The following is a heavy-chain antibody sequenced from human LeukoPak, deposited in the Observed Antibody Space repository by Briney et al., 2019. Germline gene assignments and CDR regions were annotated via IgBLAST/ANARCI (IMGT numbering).Heavy chain of an antibody. CDR3: ARDGPYLWFDP. CDR1: GFTFSSYA. CDR2: ISYDGSNK. J-gene: IGHJ5*02. V-gene: IGHV3-30-3*01. D-gene: IGHD2-2*01. Sequence: PGRSLRLSCAASGFTFSSYAMHWVRQAPGKGLEWVAVISYDGSNKYYADSVKGRFTISRDNSKNTLYLRMNSLRAEDTAVYYCARDGPYLWFDPWGQGTLVTVSS.